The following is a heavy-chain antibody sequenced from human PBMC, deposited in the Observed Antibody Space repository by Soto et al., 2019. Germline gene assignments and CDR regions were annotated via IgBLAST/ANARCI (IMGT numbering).Heavy chain of an antibody. V-gene: IGHV4-39*01. Sequence: QLQLQESGPGLVKPSETLSLTCTVSGGSISSSSYYWGWIRQPPGKGLEWIGSIYYSGSTYYNPSLKSRVTISVDTSKNQFSLKLSSVTAADTAVYYCARRTGSYYYYMDVWGKGTTVTVSS. CDR1: GGSISSSSYY. CDR3: ARRTGSYYYYMDV. J-gene: IGHJ6*03. CDR2: IYYSGST. D-gene: IGHD1-1*01.